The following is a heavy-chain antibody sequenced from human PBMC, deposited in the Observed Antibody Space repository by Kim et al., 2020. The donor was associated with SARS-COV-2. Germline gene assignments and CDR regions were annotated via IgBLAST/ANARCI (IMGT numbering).Heavy chain of an antibody. D-gene: IGHD5-12*01. V-gene: IGHV3-23*01. CDR3: AKDGPIEYSGYRGPFYYYGMDV. Sequence: GGSLRLSCAASGFTFSSYAMSWVRQAPGKGLEWVSAISGSGGSTYYADSVKGRFTISRDNSKNTLYLQMNSLRAEDTAVYYCAKDGPIEYSGYRGPFYYYGMDVWGQGTTVTVSS. CDR1: GFTFSSYA. J-gene: IGHJ6*02. CDR2: ISGSGGST.